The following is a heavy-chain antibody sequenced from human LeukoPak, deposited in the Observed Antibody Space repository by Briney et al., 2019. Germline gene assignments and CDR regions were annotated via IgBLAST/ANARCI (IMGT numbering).Heavy chain of an antibody. CDR2: ISYDGSNK. CDR3: AKERGERLRYFDH. CDR1: GFTFSSYG. V-gene: IGHV3-30*18. Sequence: QSGGSLRLSCAASGFTFSSYGMHWVRQAPGKGLEGVAVISYDGSNKYYADSVKGRFTISRDNSKNTLYLQMNSLRAEDTAVYYCAKERGERLRYFDHWGQGTLVTVSS. J-gene: IGHJ4*02. D-gene: IGHD3-9*01.